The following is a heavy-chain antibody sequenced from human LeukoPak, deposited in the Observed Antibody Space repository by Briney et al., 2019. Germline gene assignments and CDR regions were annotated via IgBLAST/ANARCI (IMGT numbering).Heavy chain of an antibody. CDR3: AKVFGATPDAPSAFDI. V-gene: IGHV3-23*01. J-gene: IGHJ3*02. D-gene: IGHD2-15*01. CDR2: ILGSGGTK. CDR1: GFTFSSFS. Sequence: AGGSLRLSCAASGFTFSSFSMSWVRQAPGKGLEWVSAILGSGGTKYCADPVKGRFAISRDNSKNTLYLQMISLRAEDTAVYYCAKVFGATPDAPSAFDIWGQGTMVTVSS.